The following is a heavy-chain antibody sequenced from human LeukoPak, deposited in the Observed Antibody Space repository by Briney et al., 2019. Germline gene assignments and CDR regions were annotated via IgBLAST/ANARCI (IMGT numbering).Heavy chain of an antibody. D-gene: IGHD3-10*01. Sequence: GGSLRLSCAASGFIFSGYGTSWVRQAPGKGLEWVGRIKSKTDGGTTDYAAPVKGRFTISKDDSKNTLYLQMNSLKTEDTAVYYCTTAPGDGDYWGQGTLVTVSS. CDR1: GFIFSGYG. J-gene: IGHJ4*02. V-gene: IGHV3-15*01. CDR3: TTAPGDGDY. CDR2: IKSKTDGGTT.